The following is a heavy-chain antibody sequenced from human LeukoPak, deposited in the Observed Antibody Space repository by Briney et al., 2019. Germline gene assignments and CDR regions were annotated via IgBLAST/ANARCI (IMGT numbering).Heavy chain of an antibody. CDR3: ARDPTPVLLWFGELLSAFDY. J-gene: IGHJ4*02. V-gene: IGHV4-59*08. D-gene: IGHD3-10*01. CDR1: GGSISSYY. Sequence: SETLSLTCTVSGGSISSYYWSWIRQPPGKGLEWIGYIYYSGSTNYNPSLKSRVTISVDTSKNQFSLKLSSVTAADTAVYYCARDPTPVLLWFGELLSAFDYWGQGTLVTVSS. CDR2: IYYSGST.